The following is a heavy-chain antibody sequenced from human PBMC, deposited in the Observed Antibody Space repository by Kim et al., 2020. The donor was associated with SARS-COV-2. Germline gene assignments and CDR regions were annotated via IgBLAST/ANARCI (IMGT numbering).Heavy chain of an antibody. Sequence: SETLSLTCAVYGGSFSGYYWSWIRQPPGKGLEWIGEINHSGSTNYNPSLKSRVTISVDTSKNQFSLKLSSVTAADTAVYYCARTQGYCSGGSCYYARRLDARYFDYWGQGTLVTVSS. J-gene: IGHJ4*02. D-gene: IGHD2-15*01. CDR3: ARTQGYCSGGSCYYARRLDARYFDY. V-gene: IGHV4-34*01. CDR1: GGSFSGYY. CDR2: INHSGST.